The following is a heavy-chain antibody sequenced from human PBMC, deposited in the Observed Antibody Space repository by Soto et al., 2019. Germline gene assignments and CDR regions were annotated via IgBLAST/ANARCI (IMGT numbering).Heavy chain of an antibody. CDR3: ARQRLWGTSGYYYFEN. Sequence: GESLKISCTGSGHIFSNYWIGWLRQMPGKGLEWMGIIYPGDSDTRYSPSFQGQVTITVDKSINTAYLQWSRLKASDTAIYYCARQRLWGTSGYYYFENWGQGTLVTVSS. CDR2: IYPGDSDT. CDR1: GHIFSNYW. D-gene: IGHD3-22*01. J-gene: IGHJ4*02. V-gene: IGHV5-51*01.